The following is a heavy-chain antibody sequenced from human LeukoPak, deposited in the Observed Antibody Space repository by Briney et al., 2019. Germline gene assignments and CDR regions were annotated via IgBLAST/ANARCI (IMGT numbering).Heavy chain of an antibody. Sequence: GGSLRLSCAASGYTFSTYAITWVRQAPGKGLEWVSTISGSGAYIYYADSVKGRFTISRDNSRNTLYLQMNSLRAEDTAVYYCAKGGGSGRHFHFWGQGALVTVSS. CDR3: AKGGGSGRHFHF. J-gene: IGHJ4*02. V-gene: IGHV3-23*01. D-gene: IGHD3-3*01. CDR2: ISGSGAYI. CDR1: GYTFSTYA.